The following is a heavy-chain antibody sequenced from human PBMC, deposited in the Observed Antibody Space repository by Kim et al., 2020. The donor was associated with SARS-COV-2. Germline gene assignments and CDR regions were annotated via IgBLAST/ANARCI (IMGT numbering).Heavy chain of an antibody. V-gene: IGHV3-23*01. CDR3: AKRGAYSGNYAIAFDI. Sequence: GGSLRLSCAASGFIFSSYAMSWVRQAPGKGLEWVSGISHSGDSTYYADSVKGRFTISRDNSKNMLYLQMNSLRVEDTAIYYCAKRGAYSGNYAIAFDIWGQGTMVTVSS. J-gene: IGHJ3*02. CDR2: ISHSGDST. D-gene: IGHD1-26*01. CDR1: GFIFSSYA.